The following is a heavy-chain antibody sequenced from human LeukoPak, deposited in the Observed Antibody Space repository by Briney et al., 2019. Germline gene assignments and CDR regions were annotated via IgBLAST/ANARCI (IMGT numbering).Heavy chain of an antibody. Sequence: GGSLRLSCVVSRLTFNSNAMYWVRQAPGKGLEWVSGISVSGGSEYYADSVKGRFSVSRDNSKHTVFLQMYSLRAEDTAVYYCAKGAAAGKVDWFDPWGQGTLVTVSS. CDR2: ISVSGGSE. J-gene: IGHJ5*02. V-gene: IGHV3-23*01. D-gene: IGHD6-13*01. CDR1: RLTFNSNA. CDR3: AKGAAAGKVDWFDP.